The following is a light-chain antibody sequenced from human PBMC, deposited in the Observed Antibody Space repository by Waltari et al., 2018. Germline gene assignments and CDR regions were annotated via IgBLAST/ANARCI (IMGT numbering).Light chain of an antibody. Sequence: QSVLTQPPSAYGTPGQRVTISCSGSSPKIGSNYVSWYQQLPGTAPKLLIYRNNQRPSGVPDRFSGSKSGTSASLAISGLRSEDEADYYCAAWDDSLSGRVVFGGGTKLTVL. V-gene: IGLV1-47*01. J-gene: IGLJ2*01. CDR2: RNN. CDR3: AAWDDSLSGRVV. CDR1: SPKIGSNY.